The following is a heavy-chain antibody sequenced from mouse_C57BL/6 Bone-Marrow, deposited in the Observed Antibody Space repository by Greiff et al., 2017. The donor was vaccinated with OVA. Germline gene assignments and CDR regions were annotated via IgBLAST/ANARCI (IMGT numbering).Heavy chain of an antibody. J-gene: IGHJ3*01. Sequence: EVQLQQSGAELVRPGASVKLSCTASGFNIKDDYMHWVKQRPEQGLEWIGWIDPENGDTEYASKFQGKATITADTSSKTAYLQLSSLTSEDTAVYYCTAYYYGSSYEAWFAYWGQGTLVTVSA. V-gene: IGHV14-4*01. CDR3: TAYYYGSSYEAWFAY. CDR2: IDPENGDT. D-gene: IGHD1-1*01. CDR1: GFNIKDDY.